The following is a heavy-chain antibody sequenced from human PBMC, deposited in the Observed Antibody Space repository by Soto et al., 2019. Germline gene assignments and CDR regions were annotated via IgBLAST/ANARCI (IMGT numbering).Heavy chain of an antibody. CDR1: GFTFSNAW. CDR3: NKERGKTLNWFDP. J-gene: IGHJ5*02. CDR2: IKSKTDGGTT. V-gene: IGHV3-15*01. Sequence: PGGSLRLSCAASGFTFSNAWMSWVRQAPGKGLEWVGRIKSKTDGGTTDYAAPVKGRFTISRDDSKNTLYLQMNSLKTEDTAVYYCNKERGKTLNWFDPWGQGTLVTVSS. D-gene: IGHD3-16*01.